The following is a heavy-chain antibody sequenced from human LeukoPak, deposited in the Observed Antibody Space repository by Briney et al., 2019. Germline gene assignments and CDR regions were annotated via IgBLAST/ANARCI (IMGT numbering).Heavy chain of an antibody. Sequence: SETLSLTCTVSGGSISSSYWTWIRQPPGKGLEWIGYISYSGSTNYNPSLKSRVTISIDTSKNQFSLKLNSVTAADTAVYCCARADCSTTSCYTPDFWGQGTLVTVSS. V-gene: IGHV4-59*01. CDR3: ARADCSTTSCYTPDF. D-gene: IGHD2-2*02. CDR2: ISYSGST. J-gene: IGHJ4*02. CDR1: GGSISSSY.